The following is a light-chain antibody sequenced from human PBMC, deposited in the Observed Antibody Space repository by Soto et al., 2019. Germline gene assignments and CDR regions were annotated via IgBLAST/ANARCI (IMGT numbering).Light chain of an antibody. V-gene: IGKV3-20*01. CDR2: GAS. J-gene: IGKJ1*01. CDR1: KSVSAR. Sequence: ARKSVSARLAWYPKKFGQAHSXPIYGASTRATGIADRFIGSRSGTECTLTISRLEPEDAAVFYCQQYGTSQWTLVQGTKVDI. CDR3: QQYGTSQWT.